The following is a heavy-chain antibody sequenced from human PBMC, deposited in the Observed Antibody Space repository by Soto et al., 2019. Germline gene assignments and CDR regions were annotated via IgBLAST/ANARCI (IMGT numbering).Heavy chain of an antibody. D-gene: IGHD2-15*01. CDR3: ARDDCSGGRCYPDY. J-gene: IGHJ4*02. Sequence: QVQLVESGGGVAQPGRSLRLSCAASGFSFSTYGMHWVRQAPGKGLEWVAVIWYDGSNKYYADSVKGRFTISRDNSKNTLYLQMKRLRVEYTAVYYCARDDCSGGRCYPDYWGQGTLVIVSS. CDR2: IWYDGSNK. CDR1: GFSFSTYG. V-gene: IGHV3-33*01.